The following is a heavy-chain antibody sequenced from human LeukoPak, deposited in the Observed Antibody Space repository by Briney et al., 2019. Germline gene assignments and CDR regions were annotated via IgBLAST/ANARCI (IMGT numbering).Heavy chain of an antibody. V-gene: IGHV4-34*01. CDR2: INHSGST. J-gene: IGHJ5*02. Sequence: SETLSLTCAVYGGSFSGYYWSWIRQPPGKGLEWIGEINHSGSTNYNPSLKSRVTISVDTSKNQFSLKLSSMTAADTAVYFCARGLGTYYSFLSGWFDPWGQGTLVTVSS. CDR3: ARGLGTYYSFLSGWFDP. D-gene: IGHD1-26*01. CDR1: GGSFSGYY.